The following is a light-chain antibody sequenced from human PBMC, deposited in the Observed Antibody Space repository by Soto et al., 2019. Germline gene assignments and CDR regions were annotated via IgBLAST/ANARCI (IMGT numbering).Light chain of an antibody. V-gene: IGKV3-20*01. CDR1: QSVSTSY. J-gene: IGKJ2*01. CDR3: QQYGSSPRT. CDR2: GAS. Sequence: DIVLTQSPGTLSLSPGDRATLSCRASQSVSTSYLAWYQQKPGQAPRLLIYGASSRATGIPDRFSGSGSGTDFTLTISGLEPEDFAVYYCQQYGSSPRTFGQGTKLEIK.